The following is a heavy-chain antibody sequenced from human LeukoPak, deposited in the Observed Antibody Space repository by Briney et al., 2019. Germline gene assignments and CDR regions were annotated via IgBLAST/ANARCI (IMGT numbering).Heavy chain of an antibody. CDR1: GGSISSYY. Sequence: SVTLSLTCTVSGGSISSYYRSWIRQPPGKGLEWIGYIYDSGSTNYNPSLKSRVTISVDTSKNQFSLKLSSVTAADTAVYYCASSSGIRHLGYWGQGTLVTVSS. J-gene: IGHJ4*02. D-gene: IGHD3-10*01. CDR3: ASSSGIRHLGY. V-gene: IGHV4-59*01. CDR2: IYDSGST.